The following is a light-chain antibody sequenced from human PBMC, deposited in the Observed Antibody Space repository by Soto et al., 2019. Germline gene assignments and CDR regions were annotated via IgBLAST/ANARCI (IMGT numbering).Light chain of an antibody. CDR1: QSISSY. Sequence: HTPYSLSASVGDRVAITCRASQSISSYLNWYQQKPGKAPKLLIYAASSLQSGVPSRFSGSGSGTDFTLTISSLQPEDFATYYSQQSDSTPLTSGQGTRLEI. V-gene: IGKV1-39*01. J-gene: IGKJ5*01. CDR3: QQSDSTPLT. CDR2: AAS.